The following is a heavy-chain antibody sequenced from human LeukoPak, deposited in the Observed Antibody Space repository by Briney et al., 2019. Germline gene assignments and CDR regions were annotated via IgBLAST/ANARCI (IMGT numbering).Heavy chain of an antibody. CDR2: MDHGGST. V-gene: IGHV4-38-2*02. CDR1: GYSITSGYY. CDR3: ARGENPLNIHIAIIDY. J-gene: IGHJ4*02. D-gene: IGHD2/OR15-2a*01. Sequence: PSETLSLTCTVSGYSITSGYYWGWIRQPPGKGLEWIGYMDHGGSTYSSPSLRSRSTISVDTSKNQFSLKVSSVTAADTAVYYCARGENPLNIHIAIIDYWGQGILVTVSS.